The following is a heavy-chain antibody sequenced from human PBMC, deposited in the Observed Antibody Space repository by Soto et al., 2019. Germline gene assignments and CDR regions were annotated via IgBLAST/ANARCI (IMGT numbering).Heavy chain of an antibody. CDR3: ARGPMSIVGATFRMDV. CDR1: GYTFTSYD. Sequence: QVQLVQSGAEVKKPGASVKVSCKASGYTFTSYDINWVRQATGQGLEWMGWMNPNSGNTGYAQKFQGRVTMTRNTSISTAYMELSSLRSEDTAVYYCARGPMSIVGATFRMDVWGQGTTVTVSS. V-gene: IGHV1-8*01. D-gene: IGHD1-26*01. J-gene: IGHJ6*02. CDR2: MNPNSGNT.